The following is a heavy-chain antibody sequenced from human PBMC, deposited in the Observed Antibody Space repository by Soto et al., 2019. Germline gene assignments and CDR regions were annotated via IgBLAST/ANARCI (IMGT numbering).Heavy chain of an antibody. CDR1: GDSVSSNSAA. Sequence: SQTLSLTCAISGDSVSSNSAAWKWIRQSPSRGLEWLGRTYYRSKWYNDYAVSVKSRITINPDTSKNQFSLQLNSVTPEDTAVYYCARDFEYNWNYEGGLDYWGQGTLVTVSS. D-gene: IGHD1-7*01. J-gene: IGHJ4*02. CDR3: ARDFEYNWNYEGGLDY. V-gene: IGHV6-1*01. CDR2: TYYRSKWYN.